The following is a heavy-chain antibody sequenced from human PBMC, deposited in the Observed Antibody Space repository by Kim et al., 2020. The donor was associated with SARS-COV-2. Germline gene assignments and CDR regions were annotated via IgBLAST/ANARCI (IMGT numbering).Heavy chain of an antibody. D-gene: IGHD6-13*01. V-gene: IGHV3-72*01. J-gene: IGHJ4*02. CDR1: GFTFSDHY. CDR2: SRNKANTYTT. CDR3: TREFAAGSLDY. Sequence: GGSLRLSCAASGFTFSDHYMDWVRQAPGKGLEWVGRSRNKANTYTTEYAASVKGRFTISRDASKNSLFLQMNSLRVEDTADYYCTREFAAGSLDYWGQGT.